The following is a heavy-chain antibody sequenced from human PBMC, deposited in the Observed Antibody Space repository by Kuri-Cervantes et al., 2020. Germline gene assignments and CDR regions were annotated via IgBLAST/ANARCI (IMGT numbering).Heavy chain of an antibody. CDR1: GGSISSSSYY. D-gene: IGHD3-3*01. CDR2: IYYSGST. J-gene: IGHJ4*02. V-gene: IGHV4-39*07. Sequence: GSLRLSCTVSGGSISSSSYYWGWIRQPPGKGLEWIGSIYYSGSTYYNPSLKSRVTISVDTSKNQFSLKLSSVTAADTAVYYCARDRPTIFGMAHFDYWGQGTLVTVSS. CDR3: ARDRPTIFGMAHFDY.